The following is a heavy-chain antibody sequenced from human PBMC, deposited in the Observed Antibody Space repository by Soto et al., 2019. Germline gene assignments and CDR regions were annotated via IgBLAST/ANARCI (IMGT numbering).Heavy chain of an antibody. Sequence: QVQLQESGPGLVKPSETLSLTCTVSGDSVSSGSYDWTWIRQPPGKGLEWIGYLYYTGTTNYNPSVKSRVTMSLYTSRNQFSLGLSSVTAADTAVYFCARTFCSTTSCQAHGMDVWGKGTSVTVSS. J-gene: IGHJ6*04. CDR3: ARTFCSTTSCQAHGMDV. CDR2: LYYTGTT. D-gene: IGHD2-2*01. CDR1: GDSVSSGSYD. V-gene: IGHV4-61*01.